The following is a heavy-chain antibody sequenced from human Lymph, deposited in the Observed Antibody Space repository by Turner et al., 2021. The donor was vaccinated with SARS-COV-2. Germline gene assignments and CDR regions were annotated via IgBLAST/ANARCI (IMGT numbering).Heavy chain of an antibody. CDR2: ISSSSSYI. CDR1: GFTFSSYT. Sequence: EVQLVESGGGLVKPGGSLRLSCAASGFTFSSYTMNWVRQAPGKGLEWFSSISSSSSYISYADSVKGRFTISRDHAKNSLYLQMNSLRAEDTAVYYCARERYDSSGSESYYFDYWGQGTLVTVSS. D-gene: IGHD3-22*01. J-gene: IGHJ4*02. CDR3: ARERYDSSGSESYYFDY. V-gene: IGHV3-21*01.